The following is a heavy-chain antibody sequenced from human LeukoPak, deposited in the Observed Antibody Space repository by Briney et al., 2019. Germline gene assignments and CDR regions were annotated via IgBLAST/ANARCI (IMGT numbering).Heavy chain of an antibody. D-gene: IGHD6-13*01. Sequence: SETLSLTCAVYGGSFSGYYWSWIRQPPGKGLEWIGEINHSGSTNYNPSLKSRVTISVDTSKNQFSLKLSSVTAADTAVYYCARGIAAAGDFQHWGQGTLVTVSS. CDR2: INHSGST. CDR1: GGSFSGYY. J-gene: IGHJ1*01. V-gene: IGHV4-34*01. CDR3: ARGIAAAGDFQH.